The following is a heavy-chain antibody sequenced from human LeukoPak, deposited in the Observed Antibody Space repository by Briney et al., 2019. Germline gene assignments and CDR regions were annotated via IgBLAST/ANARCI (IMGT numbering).Heavy chain of an antibody. Sequence: HSGGSLRLSCAASGFTFSSYAMSWVRQAPGKGLEWVSAISGSGGSTYYADSVKGRFTISRDNAKNSLYLQMNSLRAEDTAVYYCASHTSNMYYFDYWGQGTLVTVSS. CDR3: ASHTSNMYYFDY. J-gene: IGHJ4*02. V-gene: IGHV3-23*01. CDR1: GFTFSSYA. CDR2: ISGSGGST.